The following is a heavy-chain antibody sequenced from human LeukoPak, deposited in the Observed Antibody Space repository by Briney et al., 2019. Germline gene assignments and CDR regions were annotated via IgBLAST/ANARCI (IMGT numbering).Heavy chain of an antibody. CDR3: ARRGTAIDY. Sequence: EPSETLSLTCTVSGGSISSSSYYWGWLRQPPGKGLEWIGSIYYSGSTYYNPSLKSRVTISVDTSKNQFSLKLSSVTAADTAVYYCARRGTAIDYWGQGTLVTVSS. J-gene: IGHJ4*02. CDR1: GGSISSSSYY. D-gene: IGHD5-18*01. V-gene: IGHV4-39*01. CDR2: IYYSGST.